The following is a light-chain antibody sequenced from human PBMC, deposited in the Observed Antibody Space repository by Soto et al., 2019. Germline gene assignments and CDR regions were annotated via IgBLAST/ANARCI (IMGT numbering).Light chain of an antibody. V-gene: IGKV3-20*01. CDR1: QNVDNNF. J-gene: IGKJ2*01. CDR2: GAS. Sequence: ENVLTQSPGTLSLSPGERATLSCRASQNVDNNFLAWYQHKPGQPPRLLIFGASIRAAGIPDRFSGSGSGTDFILSISRLEPEDFVVYHCQQYGSLPYTFGQGTKLDI. CDR3: QQYGSLPYT.